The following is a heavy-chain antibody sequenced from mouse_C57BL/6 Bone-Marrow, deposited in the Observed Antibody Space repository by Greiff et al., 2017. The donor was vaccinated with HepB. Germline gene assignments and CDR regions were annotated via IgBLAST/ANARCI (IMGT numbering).Heavy chain of an antibody. Sequence: EVQLQQSGPVLVKPGASVKMSCKASGYTFTDYYMNWVKQSHGKSLEWIGVINPYNGGTSYNQKFKGKATLTVDKSSSTAYMELNSLTSEDSAVYYCARSLSSYYAMDYWGQGTSVTFSS. CDR1: GYTFTDYY. CDR2: INPYNGGT. D-gene: IGHD2-12*01. J-gene: IGHJ4*01. V-gene: IGHV1-19*01. CDR3: ARSLSSYYAMDY.